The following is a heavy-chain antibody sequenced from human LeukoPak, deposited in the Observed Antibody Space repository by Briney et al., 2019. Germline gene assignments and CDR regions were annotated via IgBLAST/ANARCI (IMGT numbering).Heavy chain of an antibody. CDR3: VRGRDGSY. D-gene: IGHD5-24*01. CDR1: GFLFNSYW. CDR2: IKYDESEK. J-gene: IGHJ4*02. Sequence: GGSLRLSCATSGFLFNSYWMTWVRQAPGKGLEWVANIKYDESEKYLVESVKGRFTISRDNAQNSLFLQMDSLRVEDTAVYYCVRGRDGSYWGRGTQVTVSS. V-gene: IGHV3-7*01.